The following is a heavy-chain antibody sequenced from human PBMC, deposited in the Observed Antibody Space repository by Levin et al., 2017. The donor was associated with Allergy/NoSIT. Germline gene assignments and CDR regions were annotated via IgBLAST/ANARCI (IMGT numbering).Heavy chain of an antibody. D-gene: IGHD1-20*01. Sequence: GGSLRLSCAASGFTFSSYAMSWVRQAPGKGLEWVSAIGGSGDITYYADSVKGRLTISRDNSKNTSYRQMNSLRAEDTAVYYCAKGAFNWNQAFDVWGQGTMVTVSS. V-gene: IGHV3-23*01. CDR1: GFTFSSYA. J-gene: IGHJ3*01. CDR3: AKGAFNWNQAFDV. CDR2: IGGSGDIT.